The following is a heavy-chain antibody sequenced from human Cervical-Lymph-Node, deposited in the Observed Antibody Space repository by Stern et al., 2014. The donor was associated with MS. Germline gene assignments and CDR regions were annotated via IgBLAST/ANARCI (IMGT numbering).Heavy chain of an antibody. CDR3: ARNRYDSSGHSYFYDS. D-gene: IGHD3-22*01. V-gene: IGHV4-59*01. CDR1: GGSISNYH. J-gene: IGHJ4*02. CDR2: VYYSGAT. Sequence: QVQLQESGPGPVKPSETLSLTCTVSGGSISNYHWSWIRQPPGKTLEWIGYVYYSGATNYNPSLNSRVTISVDTSKNQFSLRLTSMTAADTAVYYCARNRYDSSGHSYFYDSWGQGILVTVSS.